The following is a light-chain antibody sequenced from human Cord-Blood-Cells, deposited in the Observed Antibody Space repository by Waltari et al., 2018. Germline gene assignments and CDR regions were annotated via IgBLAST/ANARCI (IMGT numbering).Light chain of an antibody. Sequence: EIVLTQSQATLSLSPGDRVTLSCRASQSVSSYLAWYQQKPGQAPRLLIYDASNRATGIPARFSGSGSGTDFTLTISSLEPEDFAVYYCQQRSNWPLTFGGGTKVEIK. CDR2: DAS. CDR3: QQRSNWPLT. J-gene: IGKJ4*01. CDR1: QSVSSY. V-gene: IGKV3-11*01.